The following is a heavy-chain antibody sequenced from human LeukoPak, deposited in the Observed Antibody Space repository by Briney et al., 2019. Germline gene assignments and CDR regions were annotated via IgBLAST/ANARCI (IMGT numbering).Heavy chain of an antibody. CDR2: IYYSGST. Sequence: PSQTLSLTCTVSGGSISSGDYYWSWIRQPRGKGLAWIGYIYYSGSTYYNPSLKSRVTISGDTSKNQFSLKLSSVTAADTAVYYCASSTERRSSMDVWGQGTTVTVSS. CDR1: GGSISSGDYY. V-gene: IGHV4-30-4*01. J-gene: IGHJ6*02. D-gene: IGHD1-1*01. CDR3: ASSTERRSSMDV.